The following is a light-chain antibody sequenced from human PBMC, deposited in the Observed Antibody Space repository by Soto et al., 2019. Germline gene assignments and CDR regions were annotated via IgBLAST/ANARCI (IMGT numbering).Light chain of an antibody. CDR3: QSYDNILSAVV. CDR2: SNT. J-gene: IGLJ2*01. Sequence: HSVLTQPPSVSGAPGQRVTISCTGSSSSVGAGYDVHWYQHLPGTAPKLLIFSNTNRPSGVPDRFSGSKSGTSVSLAIAGLQAEDEGDYYCQSYDNILSAVVFGGGTKLTVL. CDR1: SSSVGAGYD. V-gene: IGLV1-40*01.